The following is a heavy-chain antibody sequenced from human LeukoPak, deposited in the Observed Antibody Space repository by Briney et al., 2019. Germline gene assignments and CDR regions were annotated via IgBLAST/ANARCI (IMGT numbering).Heavy chain of an antibody. D-gene: IGHD3-10*01. CDR2: INYSGST. CDR1: GGSISSSTYY. J-gene: IGHJ4*02. CDR3: AWARLSIVRGITNFDY. Sequence: SETLSLTCTVSGGSISSSTYYWGWIRQPPGKGLEWIGTINYSGSTFYNPSLKSRVTISVDTSKNQFSLMLNSVTAADTALYFCAWARLSIVRGITNFDYWGQGTVVTVSS. V-gene: IGHV4-39*01.